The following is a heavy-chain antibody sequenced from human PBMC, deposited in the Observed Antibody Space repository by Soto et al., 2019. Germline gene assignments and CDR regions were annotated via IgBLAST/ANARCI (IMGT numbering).Heavy chain of an antibody. CDR1: GFSLSTSGVG. CDR3: ARQVLSFSGNGCPNLFAP. CDR2: TYWDDDK. Sequence: QITLKESGPTLVKPTQTLTLTCTFSGFSLSTSGVGVGWLRQPPGKALEWLALTYWDDDKRYSPSLKTRLSITKDTSKKQVVITMAYVEPVDTATYYCARQVLSFSGNGCPNLFAPWVQETLVTVSS. D-gene: IGHD2-15*01. J-gene: IGHJ5*02. V-gene: IGHV2-5*02.